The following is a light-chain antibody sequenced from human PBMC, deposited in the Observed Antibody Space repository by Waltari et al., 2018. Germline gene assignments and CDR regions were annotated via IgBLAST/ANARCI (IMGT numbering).Light chain of an antibody. J-gene: IGKJ2*01. CDR2: GAS. CDR1: QSISNY. V-gene: IGKV1-39*01. Sequence: DIQMTQSPSSLSASVGDRVTITCRASQSISNYLNWFQQRPRRAPKLLIYGASNLESGVSSRFSGSASGTDFTLTISSLQPEDFATYSCLQTYSTPYTFGQGTTVEI. CDR3: LQTYSTPYT.